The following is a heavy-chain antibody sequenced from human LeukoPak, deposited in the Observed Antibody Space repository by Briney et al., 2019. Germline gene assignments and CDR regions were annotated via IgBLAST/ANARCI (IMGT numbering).Heavy chain of an antibody. V-gene: IGHV4-34*01. CDR2: INPSGST. CDR1: SGSFSGYY. CDR3: VRGSRVYCGGDCYYY. J-gene: IGHJ4*02. D-gene: IGHD2-21*02. Sequence: SETLSLTCTVFSGSFSGYYWSWIRQPPDKGLEWIGEINPSGSTNYNPSLKTRVTISTDTSKNHFSLSLNSVTAADTGVYYCVRGSRVYCGGDCYYYWGQGTLVTVSS.